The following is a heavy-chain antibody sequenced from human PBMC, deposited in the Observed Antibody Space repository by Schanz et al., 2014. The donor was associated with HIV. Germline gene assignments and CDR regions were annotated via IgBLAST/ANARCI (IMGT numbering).Heavy chain of an antibody. V-gene: IGHV3-23*01. D-gene: IGHD6-19*01. CDR1: GFTFNNYA. CDR2: ISDSGRTT. Sequence: EVQLLEFGGGSVRPGESLRLSCLASGFTFNNYAMSWVRQAPGKGLEWVAAISDSGRTTYYGDSAKGRFTISRDNSKNTLYLQMHSLRAEDTAVYYCAKDPYQGSSGWLDWGQGTLVTVSS. J-gene: IGHJ1*01. CDR3: AKDPYQGSSGWLD.